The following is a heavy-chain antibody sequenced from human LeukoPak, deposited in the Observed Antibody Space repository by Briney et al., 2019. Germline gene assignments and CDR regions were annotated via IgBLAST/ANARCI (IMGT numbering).Heavy chain of an antibody. J-gene: IGHJ4*02. CDR2: ISISGDTT. D-gene: IGHD4-17*01. CDR3: ANEIRPNDY. V-gene: IGHV3-23*01. Sequence: GGSLRLSCVASGFTFSSHAMAWVRQAPGKGLEWVSAISISGDTTYYADAVKGRFTISRDNSKNTVYLQMNSLRAEDTAVYYCANEIRPNDYWGQGTLVTVSS. CDR1: GFTFSSHA.